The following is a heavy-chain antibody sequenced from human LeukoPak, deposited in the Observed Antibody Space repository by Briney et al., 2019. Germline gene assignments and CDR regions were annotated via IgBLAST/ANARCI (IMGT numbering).Heavy chain of an antibody. CDR2: IYYSGST. Sequence: SSETLSLTCAVSGGSISSHYWSWIRQPSGKGLEWIGYIYYSGSTNYNPSLKSRVTISVDTSKNQFSLKLSSVTAADTAVYYCARPRNWNSLFYRYYWGPGTLVTVSS. CDR1: GGSISSHY. J-gene: IGHJ4*02. CDR3: ARPRNWNSLFYRYY. V-gene: IGHV4-59*11. D-gene: IGHD1-7*01.